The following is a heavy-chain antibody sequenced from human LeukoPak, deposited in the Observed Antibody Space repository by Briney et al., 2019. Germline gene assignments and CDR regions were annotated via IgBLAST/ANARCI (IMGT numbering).Heavy chain of an antibody. CDR2: ISRNSNYI. CDR1: GFTFSSYS. D-gene: IGHD6-19*01. J-gene: IGHJ4*02. V-gene: IGHV3-21*01. CDR3: ARDLKSGWFYFFDY. Sequence: GSLRLSCAASGFTFSSYSMNWVRQAPGKGLEWVSSISRNSNYIYYADSVKGRSTISRDNAKNSLSLQMHSLRAEDTAVYYCARDLKSGWFYFFDYWGQGTLVTVSS.